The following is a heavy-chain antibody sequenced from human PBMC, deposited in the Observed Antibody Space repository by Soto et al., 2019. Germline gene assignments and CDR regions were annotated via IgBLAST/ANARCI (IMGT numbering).Heavy chain of an antibody. Sequence: QVQLVQSGTEVKKPGASVKVSCMVSGYPIITYYIHWVRQAPGQGLEWMGWIDPRSGGTVYEQKFQGRVTMTRDTSISTVYMDLSGLTSDDTALYYCATDDYGIFPYWGQGSLVTVSS. CDR3: ATDDYGIFPY. J-gene: IGHJ4*02. CDR2: IDPRSGGT. CDR1: GYPIITYY. D-gene: IGHD3-10*01. V-gene: IGHV1-2*02.